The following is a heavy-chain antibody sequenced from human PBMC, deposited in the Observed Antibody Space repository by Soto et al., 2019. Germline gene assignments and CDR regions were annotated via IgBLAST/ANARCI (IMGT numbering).Heavy chain of an antibody. CDR3: AKDYSSGYYAFDI. Sequence: EVQLLESGGGLVRPGGSLRLSCAPSGFPFTTYPMSWVRQAPGKGLEWVSSISSGGDTYYADSVKGRFTISRDSSKNTLYLQMNNLRAEDTATYYCAKDYSSGYYAFDIWGRGTMVTVSS. J-gene: IGHJ3*02. D-gene: IGHD3-22*01. CDR2: ISSGGDT. V-gene: IGHV3-23*01. CDR1: GFPFTTYP.